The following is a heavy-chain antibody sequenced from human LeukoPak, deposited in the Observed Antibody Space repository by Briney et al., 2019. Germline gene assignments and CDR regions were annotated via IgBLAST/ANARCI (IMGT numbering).Heavy chain of an antibody. CDR1: GGSFSGYY. CDR2: INHSGST. D-gene: IGHD6-6*01. V-gene: IGHV4-34*01. Sequence: SETLSLTCAVYGGSFSGYYWSWIRQPPGKGLEWIGEINHSGSTNYNPSHKRRVTISVDTSKNQFSLKLSSVTAADTAVYYCARGPLGSSSDYWGQGTLVTVSS. CDR3: ARGPLGSSSDY. J-gene: IGHJ4*02.